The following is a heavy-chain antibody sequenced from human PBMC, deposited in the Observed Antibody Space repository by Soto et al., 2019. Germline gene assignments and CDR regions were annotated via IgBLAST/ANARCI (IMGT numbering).Heavy chain of an antibody. CDR2: IWYDGSNK. D-gene: IGHD2-15*01. Sequence: GGSLRLSCAASGFTFSSYGMHWVRQAPGKGLEWVAVIWYDGSNKYYADSVKGRFTISRDNSKNTLYLQMNSLRAEDTAVYYCARDYCSGGSCYPFDYWGQGTLVTVSS. CDR3: ARDYCSGGSCYPFDY. J-gene: IGHJ4*02. CDR1: GFTFSSYG. V-gene: IGHV3-33*01.